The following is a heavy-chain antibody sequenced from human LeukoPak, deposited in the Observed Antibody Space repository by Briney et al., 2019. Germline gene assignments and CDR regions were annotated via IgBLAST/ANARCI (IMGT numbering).Heavy chain of an antibody. CDR3: ARGTVTTRWYFDL. CDR2: IYTSGST. V-gene: IGHV4-61*02. D-gene: IGHD4-17*01. Sequence: SQTLSLTCTVSGGSLSSGSYYWSWIRQPAGTGLEWIGRIYTSGSTNYNPSLKSRVTISVDTSKNQFSLKLSSVTAADSAVYYCARGTVTTRWYFDLWGRGTLVTVSS. J-gene: IGHJ2*01. CDR1: GGSLSSGSYY.